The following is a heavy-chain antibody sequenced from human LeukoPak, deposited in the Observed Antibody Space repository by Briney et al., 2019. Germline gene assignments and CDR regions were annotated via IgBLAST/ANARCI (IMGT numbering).Heavy chain of an antibody. CDR1: GYTLTELS. Sequence: GASVKVSCKVSGYTLTELSMHWVRQAPGQGLEWMGWINPNSGGTNYAQKFQGRVTMTRDTSISTAYMELSRLRSDDTAVYYCARAGLEMATVPGYWGQGTLVTVSS. V-gene: IGHV1-2*02. J-gene: IGHJ4*02. D-gene: IGHD5-24*01. CDR2: INPNSGGT. CDR3: ARAGLEMATVPGY.